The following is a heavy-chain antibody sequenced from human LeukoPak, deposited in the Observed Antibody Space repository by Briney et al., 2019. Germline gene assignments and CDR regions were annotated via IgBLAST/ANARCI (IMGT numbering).Heavy chain of an antibody. Sequence: PGGSLRLSCAASGFTFSSYSMNWVRQAPGKGLEWVSSISSSSSYIYYADSVKGRFTISRDNSKNTLYLQMNSLRAEDTAVYYCANHRDYYYYGMDVWGQGTTVTVSS. V-gene: IGHV3-21*04. CDR3: ANHRDYYYYGMDV. CDR2: ISSSSSYI. CDR1: GFTFSSYS. J-gene: IGHJ6*02.